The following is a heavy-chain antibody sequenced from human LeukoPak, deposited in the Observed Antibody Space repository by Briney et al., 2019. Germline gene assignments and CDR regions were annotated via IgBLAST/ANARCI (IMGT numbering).Heavy chain of an antibody. D-gene: IGHD3-10*01. V-gene: IGHV3-23*01. CDR3: AKDRDLMVRGVIVY. J-gene: IGHJ4*02. Sequence: GGSLRLSCEGSGFTFSNYWMGWARQAPGKGLEWVSAISGSGGSTYYADSVKGRFTISRDNSKNTLYLQMNSLRAEDTAVYYCAKDRDLMVRGVIVYWGQGTLVTVSS. CDR2: ISGSGGST. CDR1: GFTFSNYW.